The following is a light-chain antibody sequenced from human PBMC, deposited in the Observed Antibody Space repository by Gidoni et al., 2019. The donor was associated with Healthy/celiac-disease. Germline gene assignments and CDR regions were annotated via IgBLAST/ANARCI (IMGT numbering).Light chain of an antibody. CDR3: SSYAGSNIVV. CDR2: EVS. J-gene: IGLJ2*01. V-gene: IGLV2-8*01. CDR1: SSDIGGYNS. Sequence: QSALTQPPSASGSPGQSVTISCTGTSSDIGGYNSFSWYQQHPGKAPKLMIYEVSKRPSGVPDRFSGSKSGNTASLTVSGLQAEDEADYYCSSYAGSNIVVFGGGTKLTVL.